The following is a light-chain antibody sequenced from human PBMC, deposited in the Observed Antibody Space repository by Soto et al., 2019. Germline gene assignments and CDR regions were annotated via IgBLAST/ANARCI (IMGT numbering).Light chain of an antibody. CDR1: QSVGNNF. Sequence: EIVLTQSPGTLSLSPGERAALSCRASQSVGNNFLGWYQQKPGQSPRLLSYHASNRATGIPDRFSGTASGTDFTLTISRLEPEDFAVYFCHQYASAPLTFGGGTKVEIK. CDR3: HQYASAPLT. CDR2: HAS. J-gene: IGKJ4*01. V-gene: IGKV3-20*01.